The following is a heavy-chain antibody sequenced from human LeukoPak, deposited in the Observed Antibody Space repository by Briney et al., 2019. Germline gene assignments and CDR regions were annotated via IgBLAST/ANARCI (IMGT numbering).Heavy chain of an antibody. CDR2: IWYDGSNK. D-gene: IGHD3-10*01. V-gene: IGHV3-33*06. Sequence: GGSLRLSCAASGFTFSSYGMHWVRQAPGKGLEWVAVIWYDGSNKYYAASVKGRFTICRDNSKNTLYLQMNSLRAEDTAVYYCAKDFVTMVRRVSHYFDYWGQGTLVTVSS. CDR3: AKDFVTMVRRVSHYFDY. J-gene: IGHJ4*02. CDR1: GFTFSSYG.